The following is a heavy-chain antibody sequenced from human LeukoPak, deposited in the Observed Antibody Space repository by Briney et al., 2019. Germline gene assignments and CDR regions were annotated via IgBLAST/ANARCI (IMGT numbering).Heavy chain of an antibody. CDR1: GGSFSGYY. J-gene: IGHJ4*02. D-gene: IGHD3-22*01. CDR3: ARGSSGYYLGPYYFDY. Sequence: PSETLSLTCAVYGGSFSGYYWSWIRQPPGKGLEWIGEINHSGSTNYNPSLKSRVTISVDTSKNQFSLKLSSVTAADTAVYYCARGSSGYYLGPYYFDYWGQGTLSPSPQ. CDR2: INHSGST. V-gene: IGHV4-34*01.